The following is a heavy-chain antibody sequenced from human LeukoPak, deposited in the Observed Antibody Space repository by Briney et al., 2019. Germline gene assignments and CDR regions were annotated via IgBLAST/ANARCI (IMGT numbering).Heavy chain of an antibody. CDR3: ARDSPDLASGPDYYGMDV. CDR2: INSDGSST. D-gene: IGHD3-3*01. J-gene: IGHJ6*02. CDR1: GFAFSTYW. V-gene: IGHV3-74*01. Sequence: GGSLRLSCAASGFAFSTYWMHWVRHAPGKGLVWVSRINSDGSSTIYADSVKGRFTISRDNAKNTLYLQMNSLRAEDTAVYYCARDSPDLASGPDYYGMDVWGQGTTVTVSS.